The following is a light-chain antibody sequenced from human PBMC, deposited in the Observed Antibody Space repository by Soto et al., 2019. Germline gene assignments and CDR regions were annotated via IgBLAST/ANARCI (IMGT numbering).Light chain of an antibody. J-gene: IGKJ3*01. V-gene: IGKV4-1*01. CDR3: QHYYGSPS. CDR2: LAS. Sequence: DIVMTQSPDSLAVSLGERATINCKSRQSVLSSSDNKNYLAWYQQKPGQPPKLLIYLASTRESGVPDRFSGSGSGTDFTLTISSLQAEDVAVYYCQHYYGSPSFGPGTKVDIK. CDR1: QSVLSSSDNKNY.